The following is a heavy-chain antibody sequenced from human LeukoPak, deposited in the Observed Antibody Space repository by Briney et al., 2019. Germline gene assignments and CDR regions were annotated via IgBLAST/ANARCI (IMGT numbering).Heavy chain of an antibody. J-gene: IGHJ3*02. CDR3: ARDRFYDSSGPDAFDI. CDR1: GYTFTSYD. V-gene: IGHV1-8*01. D-gene: IGHD3-22*01. Sequence: ASVKVSCKASGYTFTSYDINWVRQATGQGLEWMGWMNPNSGNTGYAQKFQGRVTMTRNTSISTAYMELSSLRSDDTAVYYCARDRFYDSSGPDAFDIWGQGTMVTVSS. CDR2: MNPNSGNT.